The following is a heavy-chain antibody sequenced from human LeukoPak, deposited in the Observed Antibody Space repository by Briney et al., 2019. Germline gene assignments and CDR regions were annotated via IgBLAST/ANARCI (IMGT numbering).Heavy chain of an antibody. J-gene: IGHJ3*02. V-gene: IGHV5-51*01. Sequence: GESLKISCKGSGYSFTSYWIGWVRQMPGKGLEWMGIIYPGDSDTRYSPSFQGKVTISADKSIRTAYLQWSSLKASDTAMYYCAGSYYYDSSGYRFDAFDIWGQGTMVTVSS. CDR3: AGSYYYDSSGYRFDAFDI. CDR1: GYSFTSYW. CDR2: IYPGDSDT. D-gene: IGHD3-22*01.